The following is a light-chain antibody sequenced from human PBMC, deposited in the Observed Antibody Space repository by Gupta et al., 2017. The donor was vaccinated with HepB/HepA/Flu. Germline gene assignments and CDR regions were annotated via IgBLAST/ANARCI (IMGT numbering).Light chain of an antibody. J-gene: IGKJ4*01. CDR2: EAS. Sequence: EIVLTQSPGTLSLSPGERGTLSCRASQSVSSHLAWYQQKPGQAPRLLIYEASNRATGIPARFSGSGFGTEFTLTISSVEPEDFADYYCQQRLNWPLTFGRGTKVEI. V-gene: IGKV3-11*01. CDR3: QQRLNWPLT. CDR1: QSVSSH.